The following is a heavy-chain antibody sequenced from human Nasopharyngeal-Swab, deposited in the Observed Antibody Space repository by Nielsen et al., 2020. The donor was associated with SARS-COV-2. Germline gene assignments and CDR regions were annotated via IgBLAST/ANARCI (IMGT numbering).Heavy chain of an antibody. D-gene: IGHD2-15*01. J-gene: IGHJ4*02. CDR2: IIPIFGTA. Sequence: VKVSCKASGGTFSSYAISWVRQAPGQGLEWMGGIIPIFGTANYAQKFQGRVTITADESTSTAYMELRSLRSDDTAVYYCARDGYCSGGSCSTSYWGQGTLVTVSS. CDR3: ARDGYCSGGSCSTSY. V-gene: IGHV1-69*13. CDR1: GGTFSSYA.